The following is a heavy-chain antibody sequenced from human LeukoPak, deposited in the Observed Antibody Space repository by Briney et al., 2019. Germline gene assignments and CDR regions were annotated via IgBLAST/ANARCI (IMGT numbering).Heavy chain of an antibody. Sequence: GGSLRLSCAASGFTFSSYAMHWVRQAPGKGLEWVAVISYDGSNKYYADSVKGRFTISRDNSKNTLYLQMNSLRAEDTAVYYCARDRGGHRWSDAFDIWGQGTMVTVSS. CDR1: GFTFSSYA. J-gene: IGHJ3*02. CDR2: ISYDGSNK. CDR3: ARDRGGHRWSDAFDI. V-gene: IGHV3-30-3*01. D-gene: IGHD4-23*01.